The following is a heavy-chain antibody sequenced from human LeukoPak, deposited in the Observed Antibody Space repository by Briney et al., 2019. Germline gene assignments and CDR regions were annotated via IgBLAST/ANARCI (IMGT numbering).Heavy chain of an antibody. CDR3: AKVCDSSGYFVVRVENGAFDI. Sequence: GGSLRLSCAASGFTFSSYAMSWVRQAPGKRLEWVSAISGSGGSTYYADSVKGRFTISRDNSKNTLYLQMNSLRAEDTAVYYCAKVCDSSGYFVVRVENGAFDIWGQGTMVTVSS. CDR2: ISGSGGST. J-gene: IGHJ3*02. CDR1: GFTFSSYA. V-gene: IGHV3-23*01. D-gene: IGHD3-22*01.